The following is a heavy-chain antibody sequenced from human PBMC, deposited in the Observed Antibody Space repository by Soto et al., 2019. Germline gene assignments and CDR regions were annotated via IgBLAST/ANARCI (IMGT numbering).Heavy chain of an antibody. CDR3: ARERLIAVGDDTEYFQD. V-gene: IGHV1-18*04. D-gene: IGHD6-19*01. CDR1: GYTFTSYG. J-gene: IGHJ1*01. Sequence: ASVKVSCKASGYTFTSYGISRVRQAPGQVLEWMGWISAYNGNTNYAQKLQGRVTMTTDTSMSTAYMELRSLRSDDTAVYYCARERLIAVGDDTEYFQDWGQGTMVTVSS. CDR2: ISAYNGNT.